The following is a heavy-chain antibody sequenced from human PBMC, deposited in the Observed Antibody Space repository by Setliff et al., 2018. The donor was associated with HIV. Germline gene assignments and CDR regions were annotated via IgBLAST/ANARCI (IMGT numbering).Heavy chain of an antibody. CDR3: ARMGGRVDMTTVTTFGYFQD. Sequence: PGESLKISCKGSGYRFTTDWIGWVRQMPGKGLEWMGIIYTGDSDTRYSPSFQGQVTISADKSISPAYLQSSSLKASDSAMYYCARMGGRVDMTTVTTFGYFQDWGQGTLVTVSS. J-gene: IGHJ1*01. CDR1: GYRFTTDW. CDR2: IYTGDSDT. V-gene: IGHV5-51*01. D-gene: IGHD4-17*01.